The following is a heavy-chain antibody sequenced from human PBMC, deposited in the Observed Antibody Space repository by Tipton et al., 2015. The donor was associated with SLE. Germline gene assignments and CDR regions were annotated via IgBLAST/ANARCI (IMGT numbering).Heavy chain of an antibody. Sequence: TLSLTCTVSGGSISSGGHYWNWIRQHPGEGLEWIGYIYYSGSTNYNPSLKSRVTISVDTSKNQFSLKLSSVTAADTAVYYCARNYYDSSPVLLWGYWGQGTLVTVSS. J-gene: IGHJ4*02. CDR3: ARNYYDSSPVLLWGY. CDR2: IYYSGST. V-gene: IGHV4-61*08. D-gene: IGHD3-22*01. CDR1: GGSISSGGHY.